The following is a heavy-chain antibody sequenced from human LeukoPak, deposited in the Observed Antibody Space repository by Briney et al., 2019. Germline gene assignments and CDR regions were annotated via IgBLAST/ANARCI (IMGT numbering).Heavy chain of an antibody. Sequence: GASVKDSCKASGYTFTGYYMHWVRQAPGQGLEWMGWINPNSGGTNYAQKFQGRVTMTRDTSISTAYMELSRLRSDDTAVYYCARDCSSTSCYGHYDYWGQGTLVTVSS. CDR3: ARDCSSTSCYGHYDY. J-gene: IGHJ4*02. CDR1: GYTFTGYY. CDR2: INPNSGGT. D-gene: IGHD2-2*01. V-gene: IGHV1-2*02.